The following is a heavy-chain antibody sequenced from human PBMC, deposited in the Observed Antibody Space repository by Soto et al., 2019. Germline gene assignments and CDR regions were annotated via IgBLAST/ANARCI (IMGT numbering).Heavy chain of an antibody. D-gene: IGHD6-19*01. V-gene: IGHV1-69*01. CDR3: ARVLRLSGWSWYYYGMDV. Sequence: QVQLVQSGAEVKKPGSSVKVSCKASGGTFSSYAISWVRQAPGQGLEWMGGIIPIFGTANYARKFQGRVTLTPDESTSTAYMELSSLRSEDTAVYYCARVLRLSGWSWYYYGMDVWCQGTTVTVSS. J-gene: IGHJ6*02. CDR2: IIPIFGTA. CDR1: GGTFSSYA.